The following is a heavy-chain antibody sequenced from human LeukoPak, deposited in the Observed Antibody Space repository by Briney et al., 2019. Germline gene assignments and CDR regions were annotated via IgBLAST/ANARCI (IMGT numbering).Heavy chain of an antibody. Sequence: PGASVKVSCKASGYTFTGYYMHWVRQAPGQGLEWMGWINPNSGGTNYAQKFQGRVTMTRDTSISTAYMELSRLTSDDTAVYCCARDGSGVTTLNSFDYWGQGTLVTVSS. D-gene: IGHD3-10*01. J-gene: IGHJ4*02. V-gene: IGHV1-2*02. CDR1: GYTFTGYY. CDR3: ARDGSGVTTLNSFDY. CDR2: INPNSGGT.